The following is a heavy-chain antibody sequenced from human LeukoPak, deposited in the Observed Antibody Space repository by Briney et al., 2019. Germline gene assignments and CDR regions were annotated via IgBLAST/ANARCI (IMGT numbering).Heavy chain of an antibody. CDR3: AGGSGASWFDP. CDR1: GGSISSGY. Sequence: SETLSLTCSVSGGSISSGYWSWIRQPPGKGLEWIAYIYNGGGSNYNPSLKSRVTISLDTSKNQFSLKLSSVTAADTAVYYCAGGSGASWFDPWGQGTLVTVSS. J-gene: IGHJ5*02. CDR2: IYNGGGS. D-gene: IGHD2-8*02. V-gene: IGHV4-59*01.